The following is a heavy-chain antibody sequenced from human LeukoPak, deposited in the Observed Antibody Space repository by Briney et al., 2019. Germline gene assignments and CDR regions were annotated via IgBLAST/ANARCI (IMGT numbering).Heavy chain of an antibody. J-gene: IGHJ6*02. V-gene: IGHV3-21*01. D-gene: IGHD6-13*01. CDR3: ARDEAAAVNYYYYGMDV. Sequence: PGGSLRLSCAASGFTFSSYSMNWVRQAPGKGLEWVSSISSSSSYIYYADSVKGRFTISRDNAKNSLYLQMNSLRAEDTAVYYCARDEAAAVNYYYYGMDVWGQGTTVTVSS. CDR1: GFTFSSYS. CDR2: ISSSSSYI.